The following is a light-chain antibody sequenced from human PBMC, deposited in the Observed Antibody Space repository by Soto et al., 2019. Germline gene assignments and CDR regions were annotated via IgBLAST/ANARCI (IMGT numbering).Light chain of an antibody. V-gene: IGLV2-14*03. Sequence: QSALTQPASVSGSPGQSITISCTGTSSDVGGYNFVSWYQQHPGKAPKLMIYDASYRSSGISNRFSGSKSGNTASLTISGLQAEDEADYYCSSYTSSTTSVVFGGGTKVTVL. J-gene: IGLJ2*01. CDR1: SSDVGGYNF. CDR2: DAS. CDR3: SSYTSSTTSVV.